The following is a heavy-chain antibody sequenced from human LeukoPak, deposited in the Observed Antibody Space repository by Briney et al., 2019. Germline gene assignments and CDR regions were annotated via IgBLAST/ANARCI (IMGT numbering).Heavy chain of an antibody. CDR2: INPNSGGT. J-gene: IGHJ4*02. Sequence: ASVKVSCKASGYTFTGYYMHWVRQAPGQGLEWMGWINPNSGGTNYAQKFQGRVTMTRDTSISTAYMELSRLRSDDTAVYYRARDWRAHPAKLDYWGQGTLVTVSS. V-gene: IGHV1-2*02. CDR3: ARDWRAHPAKLDY. CDR1: GYTFTGYY.